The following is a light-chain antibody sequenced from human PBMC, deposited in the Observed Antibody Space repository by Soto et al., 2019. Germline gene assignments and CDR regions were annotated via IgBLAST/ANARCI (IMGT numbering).Light chain of an antibody. CDR2: AAS. V-gene: IGKV1-12*01. J-gene: IGKJ4*01. Sequence: DIQMTQSPSSVSASVGDRVTITCRASQGVSIWIAWYQQKPGKAPNLLIYAASNLQRGVPTRFSGSGSGKHFTLTISSLQPEDFATYYCQQVNSFPPSFGGGTKVEIK. CDR1: QGVSIW. CDR3: QQVNSFPPS.